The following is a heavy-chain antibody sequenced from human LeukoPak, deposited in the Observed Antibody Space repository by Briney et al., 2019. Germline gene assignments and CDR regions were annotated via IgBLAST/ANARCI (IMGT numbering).Heavy chain of an antibody. CDR1: GGSFSGYY. CDR3: ARRESGTTLDLDY. Sequence: PSETLSLTCAVYGGSFSGYYWSWIRQPPGKGLEWIGSIYYSGSTYYNPSLKSRVTISVDTSKNQFSLKLSSVTAADTAVYYCARRESGTTLDLDYWGQGTLVTVSS. V-gene: IGHV4-34*01. CDR2: IYYSGST. J-gene: IGHJ4*02. D-gene: IGHD1-7*01.